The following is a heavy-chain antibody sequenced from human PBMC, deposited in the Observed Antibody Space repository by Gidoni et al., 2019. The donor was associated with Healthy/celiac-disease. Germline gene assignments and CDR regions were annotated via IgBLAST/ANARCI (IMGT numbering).Heavy chain of an antibody. CDR1: GGSISSSSSY. CDR3: ARHVNDYGDYNHYFDY. Sequence: QLQLQESGPGLVKPSETLSLTCTVSGGSISSSSSYWGWIRQPPGKGLEWIGSSYYSGSTYYNPSLKSRVTISVDTSKNQFSLKLSSVTAADTAVYYCARHVNDYGDYNHYFDYWGQGTLVTVSS. V-gene: IGHV4-39*01. CDR2: SYYSGST. J-gene: IGHJ4*02. D-gene: IGHD4-17*01.